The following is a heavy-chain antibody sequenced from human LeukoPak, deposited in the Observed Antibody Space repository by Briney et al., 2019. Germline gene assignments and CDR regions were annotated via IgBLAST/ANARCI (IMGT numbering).Heavy chain of an antibody. J-gene: IGHJ2*01. CDR1: GYTLIELF. V-gene: IGHV1-24*01. CDR3: ATDLYYDSSRIFDL. Sequence: ASVKVSCKVSGYTLIELFMHWVRQPPGKGVEWMGCFDPEDGETIYAQKFQGRVTMTEDTSTDTAYMELSSLRSEDTAVYYCATDLYYDSSRIFDLWGRGTLVTVSS. D-gene: IGHD3-22*01. CDR2: FDPEDGET.